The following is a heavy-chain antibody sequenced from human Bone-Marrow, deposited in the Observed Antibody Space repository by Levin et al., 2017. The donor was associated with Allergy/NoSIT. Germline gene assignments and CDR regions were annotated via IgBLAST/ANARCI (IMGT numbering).Heavy chain of an antibody. CDR1: GGTFSSYT. V-gene: IGHV1-69*02. J-gene: IGHJ4*02. CDR3: ARGDSSSWYYFDY. D-gene: IGHD6-13*01. CDR2: IIPILGIA. Sequence: SVKVSCKASGGTFSSYTISWVRQAPGQGLEWMGRIIPILGIANYAQKFQGRVTITADKSTSTAYMELSSLRSEDTAVYYCARGDSSSWYYFDYWGQGTLVTVSS.